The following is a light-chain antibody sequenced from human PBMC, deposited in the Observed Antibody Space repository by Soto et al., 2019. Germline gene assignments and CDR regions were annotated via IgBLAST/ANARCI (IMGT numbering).Light chain of an antibody. V-gene: IGKV3-11*01. CDR1: QSVSSY. Sequence: EIVLTQSPATLSSSPGERATLSCRASQSVSSYLAWYQQKPGQAPRLLIHDASNRATGIPARFSGSGSATDFTLTISSLEPEDFAVYYCQQRSNWPLTFGGGTKVDIK. CDR2: DAS. CDR3: QQRSNWPLT. J-gene: IGKJ4*01.